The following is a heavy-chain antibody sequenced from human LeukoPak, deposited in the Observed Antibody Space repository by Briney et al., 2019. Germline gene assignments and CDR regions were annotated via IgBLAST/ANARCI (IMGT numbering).Heavy chain of an antibody. CDR1: GYTFSRYG. D-gene: IGHD3-16*01. CDR3: ARDLYGDYLEY. J-gene: IGHJ4*02. Sequence: ASVKVSCKASGYTFSRYGMHWVRQAPGQRLEWMGWINAGNENTKYSQKFQGRVSITRDTSASTAYMELSSLTSEDTAVYYCARDLYGDYLEYWGQGTLVTVSS. CDR2: INAGNENT. V-gene: IGHV1-3*01.